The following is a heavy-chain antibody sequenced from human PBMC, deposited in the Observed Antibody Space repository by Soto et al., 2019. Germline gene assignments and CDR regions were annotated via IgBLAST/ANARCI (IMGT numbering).Heavy chain of an antibody. CDR2: ISYDGSNK. CDR1: GFTFSSYA. V-gene: IGHV3-30-3*01. Sequence: GGSLRLSCAASGFTFSSYAMHWVRQAPGKGLEWVAVISYDGSNKYYADSVKGRFTISRDNSKNTLYLQMNSLRAEDTAVYYCASLPVGDHQDYSNWFDPWGQGTLVTVSS. D-gene: IGHD4-4*01. CDR3: ASLPVGDHQDYSNWFDP. J-gene: IGHJ5*02.